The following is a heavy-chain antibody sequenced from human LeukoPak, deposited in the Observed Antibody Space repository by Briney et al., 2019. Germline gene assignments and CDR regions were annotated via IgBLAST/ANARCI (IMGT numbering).Heavy chain of an antibody. CDR2: ITSSSTTL. V-gene: IGHV3-48*04. Sequence: RRSPCPSCAASGFTPTSYSMDWGCEAPGERLEWGSYITSSSTTLPYAHSLKGRFTISRDNAKNSSYLQMGSLRAEDTAVYYCAKYQAGTWTSYDSSEIWGQGTLVTVSS. CDR1: GFTPTSYS. J-gene: IGHJ3*02. D-gene: IGHD2-2*01. CDR3: AKYQAGTWTSYDSSEI.